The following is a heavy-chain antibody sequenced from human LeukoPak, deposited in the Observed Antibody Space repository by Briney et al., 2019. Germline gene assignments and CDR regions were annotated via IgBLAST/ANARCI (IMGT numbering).Heavy chain of an antibody. CDR1: GFTFSSYA. D-gene: IGHD2-2*01. CDR3: ARDRRHKNIVVVPAAIG. J-gene: IGHJ4*02. Sequence: GGSLRLSCAASGFTFSSYAMHWVRQAPGKGLEWVAVISYDGSNKYHADSVKGRFTISRDNSKNTLYLQMNSLRAEDTAVYYCARDRRHKNIVVVPAAIGWGQGTLVTVSS. V-gene: IGHV3-30-3*01. CDR2: ISYDGSNK.